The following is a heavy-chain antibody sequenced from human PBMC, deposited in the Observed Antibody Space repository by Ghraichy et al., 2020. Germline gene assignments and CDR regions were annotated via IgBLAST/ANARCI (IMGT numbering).Heavy chain of an antibody. CDR1: GGSISSGGYY. CDR2: IYYSGST. V-gene: IGHV4-31*03. CDR3: ARFYQLLTGYFDY. Sequence: SETLSLTCTVSGGSISSGGYYWSWIRQHPGKGLEWIGYIYYSGSTYYNPSLKSRVTISVDTSKNQFSLKLSSVTAADTAVYYCARFYQLLTGYFDYWGQGTLVTVSS. D-gene: IGHD2-2*01. J-gene: IGHJ4*02.